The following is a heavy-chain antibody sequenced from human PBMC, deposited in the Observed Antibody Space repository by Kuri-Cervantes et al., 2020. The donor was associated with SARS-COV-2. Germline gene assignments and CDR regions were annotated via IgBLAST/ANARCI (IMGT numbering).Heavy chain of an antibody. V-gene: IGHV3-74*01. D-gene: IGHD2-2*01. CDR3: ARDRLRYCSSTSCYGWFDP. CDR2: INSDGSST. J-gene: IGHJ5*02. Sequence: GESLKISCAASGFTFSSYSMNWVRQAPGKGLVWVSRINSDGSSTSYADSVKGRFTISRDNAKNTLYLQMNSLRAEDTAVYYCARDRLRYCSSTSCYGWFDPWGQGTLVTVSS. CDR1: GFTFSSYS.